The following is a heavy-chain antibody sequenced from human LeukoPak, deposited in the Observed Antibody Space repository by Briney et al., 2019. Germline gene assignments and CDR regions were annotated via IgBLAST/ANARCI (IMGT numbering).Heavy chain of an antibody. V-gene: IGHV3-21*01. CDR1: GFTFSSYS. Sequence: GGSLRLSCAASGFTFSSYSMNWVRQAPGKGLEWVSSISSSSSYIYYADSVKGRFTISSDNAKNSLYLQMNSLRVEDTAVYYCARDRSGRSDVLVGPYYFDYWGQGTVVTVSS. D-gene: IGHD3-9*01. CDR2: ISSSSSYI. CDR3: ARDRSGRSDVLVGPYYFDY. J-gene: IGHJ4*02.